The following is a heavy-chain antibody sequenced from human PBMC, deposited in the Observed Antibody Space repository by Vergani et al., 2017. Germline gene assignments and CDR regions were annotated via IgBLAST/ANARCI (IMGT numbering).Heavy chain of an antibody. J-gene: IGHJ4*02. V-gene: IGHV1-2*02. CDR2: INPNSGYA. Sequence: QVQLVQSGAEVKEPGASVKVSCRASEYTFTDYYTHWVRQAPGQGLEWMGWINPNSGYADFAQKFQGRVTMTRDTSTSTAYMELSNLISEDTAVYYCARPHGDILPPDPRRLDYWGQGTLVTVSS. CDR3: ARPHGDILPPDPRRLDY. CDR1: EYTFTDYY.